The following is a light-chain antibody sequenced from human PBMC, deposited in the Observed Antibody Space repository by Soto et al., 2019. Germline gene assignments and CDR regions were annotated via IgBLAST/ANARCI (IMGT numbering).Light chain of an antibody. J-gene: IGKJ1*01. CDR1: QSVLYSSNNTHY. CDR2: WAS. Sequence: DIVMTQSPDSLAVSLGERATINCKSSQSVLYSSNNTHYLAWYQQKPGQPPKLLIYWASTRESGVPDRCSGSGSGTEFTLTISSLQAADVEVYYCQQYYSTPWTFGRGAKVEIK. V-gene: IGKV4-1*01. CDR3: QQYYSTPWT.